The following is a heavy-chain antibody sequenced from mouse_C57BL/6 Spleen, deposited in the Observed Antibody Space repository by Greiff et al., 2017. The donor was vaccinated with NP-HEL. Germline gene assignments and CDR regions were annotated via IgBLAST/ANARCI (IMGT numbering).Heavy chain of an antibody. Sequence: EVNVVESGGGLVKPGGSLKLSCAASGFTFSSYAMSWVRQTPEKRLEWVATISDGGSYTYYPDNVKGRFTISRDNAKNNLYLQMSHLKSEDTAMYYCARERFITTVGDYFDYWGQGTTLTVSS. D-gene: IGHD1-1*01. CDR1: GFTFSSYA. CDR2: ISDGGSYT. J-gene: IGHJ2*01. CDR3: ARERFITTVGDYFDY. V-gene: IGHV5-4*01.